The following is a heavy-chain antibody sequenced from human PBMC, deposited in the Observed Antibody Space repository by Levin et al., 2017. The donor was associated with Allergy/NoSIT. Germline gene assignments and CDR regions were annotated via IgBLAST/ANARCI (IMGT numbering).Heavy chain of an antibody. J-gene: IGHJ6*02. CDR3: ARDRHIIKGQRYYYGMDV. CDR2: INPNSGGT. V-gene: IGHV1-2*02. D-gene: IGHD3-10*01. CDR1: GYTFTGYY. Sequence: ASVKVSCKASGYTFTGYYMHWVRQAPGQGLEWMGWINPNSGGTNYAQKFQGRVTMTRDTSISTAYMELSRLRSDDTAVYYCARDRHIIKGQRYYYGMDVWGQGTTVTVSS.